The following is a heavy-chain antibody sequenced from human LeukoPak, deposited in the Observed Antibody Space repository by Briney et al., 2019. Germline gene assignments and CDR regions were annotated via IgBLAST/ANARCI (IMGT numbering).Heavy chain of an antibody. CDR3: ARDRALYDSRRGYYYTEDDY. CDR1: GFTFSSYW. J-gene: IGHJ4*02. CDR2: MNPDGSEK. V-gene: IGHV3-7*01. Sequence: GGSLRLSCAASGFTFSSYWMSWVRQAPGKGLEWVANMNPDGSEKYFLDSVKGRFTISRDNAKSSLYLQMNSLRGDDTAVYYCARDRALYDSRRGYYYTEDDYWGQGTLVTVSS. D-gene: IGHD3-22*01.